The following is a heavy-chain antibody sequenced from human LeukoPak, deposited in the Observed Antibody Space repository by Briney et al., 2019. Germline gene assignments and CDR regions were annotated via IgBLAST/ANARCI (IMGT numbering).Heavy chain of an antibody. J-gene: IGHJ3*01. V-gene: IGHV3-15*01. Sequence: GGSLRLSCAASGFTFSHAWMSWVRQAPGKGLEWVGRIKSKTDGGTTDYAAPVKGRFTISRDDSKNTLYLQLNSLRAEDTAMYYCARDIELSTWGPGTMVTVSS. CDR1: GFTFSHAW. CDR3: ARDIELST. CDR2: IKSKTDGGTT. D-gene: IGHD3-16*02.